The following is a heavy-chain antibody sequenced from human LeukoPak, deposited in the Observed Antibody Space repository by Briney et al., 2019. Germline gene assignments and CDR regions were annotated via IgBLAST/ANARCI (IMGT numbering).Heavy chain of an antibody. CDR3: AREYYYDSSGNYYFDY. D-gene: IGHD3-22*01. V-gene: IGHV4-39*07. CDR2: IYYSGST. J-gene: IGHJ4*02. CDR1: GGSISSSSYY. Sequence: SETLSLTCTVSGGSISSSSYYWGWIRQPPGKGLEWIGSIYYSGSTYYNPSLKSRVTISVDTSKNQFSLKLSSVTAADTAVYYCAREYYYDSSGNYYFDYWGQGTLVTVSS.